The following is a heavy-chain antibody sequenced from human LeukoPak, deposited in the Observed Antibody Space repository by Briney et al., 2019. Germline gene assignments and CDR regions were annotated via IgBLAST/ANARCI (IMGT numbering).Heavy chain of an antibody. CDR2: INPNSGGP. CDR1: GYTFTGYY. Sequence: ASVKVSCKASGYTFTGYYMHWVRQAPGQGLEMMGWINPNSGGPIYAQKFQGRVTMTWDTSISTTYMELRGLRSDDTAVYYCARGGNSVFGLVDYWGQGTLVTVSS. CDR3: ARGGNSVFGLVDY. J-gene: IGHJ4*02. V-gene: IGHV1-2*02. D-gene: IGHD3-3*01.